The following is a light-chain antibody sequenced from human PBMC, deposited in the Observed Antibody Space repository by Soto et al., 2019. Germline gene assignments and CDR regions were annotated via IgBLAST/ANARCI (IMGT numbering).Light chain of an antibody. Sequence: EIVMTQSPATLSVSPGERATLSCRASQSVGSDLAWYQQKPGQAPRLLIYAASTRATGVPARFSGSGSGTEFTLTISSLQTEDFVVYYCQQYNDWPPTFGPGTKVGIK. CDR1: QSVGSD. J-gene: IGKJ3*01. CDR2: AAS. CDR3: QQYNDWPPT. V-gene: IGKV3-15*01.